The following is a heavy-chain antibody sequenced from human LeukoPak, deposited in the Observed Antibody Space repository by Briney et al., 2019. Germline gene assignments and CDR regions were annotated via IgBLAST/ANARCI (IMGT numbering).Heavy chain of an antibody. J-gene: IGHJ4*02. CDR3: ARTYCSSTSCLVDY. V-gene: IGHV3-64*01. CDR1: GFTFSSYA. Sequence: PGGSLRLSCAASGFTFSSYAMHWVRQAPGKGLEYVSAISSNGGSTYYANSVKGRFTISRDNSKNTLYLQMGSLRAEDMAMYYCARTYCSSTSCLVDYWGQGTLVTASS. D-gene: IGHD2-2*01. CDR2: ISSNGGST.